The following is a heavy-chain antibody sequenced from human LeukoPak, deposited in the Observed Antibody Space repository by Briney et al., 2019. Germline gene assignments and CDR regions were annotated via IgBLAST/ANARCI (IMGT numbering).Heavy chain of an antibody. CDR2: IYPDDSDT. CDR3: AIGGDSTTSCYRCFDY. V-gene: IGHV5-51*01. D-gene: IGHD2-2*02. J-gene: IGHJ4*02. CDR1: GYRFTSYW. Sequence: GESLKISCKGSGYRFTSYWIGWVRQMPGKGLEWMGLIYPDDSDTRYSPSFQGQVTISADKSISTAYLQWSSLKASDTAMYYCAIGGDSTTSCYRCFDYWGQRTLVTVCS.